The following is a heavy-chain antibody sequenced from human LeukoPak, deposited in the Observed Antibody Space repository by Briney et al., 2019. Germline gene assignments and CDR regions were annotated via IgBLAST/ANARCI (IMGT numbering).Heavy chain of an antibody. CDR1: GGSISYY. CDR3: ARSPNLLFDY. Sequence: SETLSLTCTVSGGSISYYWSWIRQPAGKGLEWIGRIYTSGSTNYNPSLKSRVTMSVDTSKNQFSLKLSSVTAADTAVYYCARSPNLLFDYWGQGTLVTVSS. J-gene: IGHJ4*02. V-gene: IGHV4-4*07. CDR2: IYTSGST.